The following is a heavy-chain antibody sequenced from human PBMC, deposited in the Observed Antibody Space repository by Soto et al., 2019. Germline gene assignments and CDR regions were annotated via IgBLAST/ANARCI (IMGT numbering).Heavy chain of an antibody. V-gene: IGHV3-23*01. CDR1: VFTFSYSV. D-gene: IGHD3-10*01. Sequence: GGSLRLSCAVSVFTFSYSVMTWVRQAPGKGLEWVSGISGSGGSIYYADSVKGRFTISRDNSKNTLYLQMNSLRAEDTALYYCAKARDGHTYGSFEYWGQGTLVTVSS. CDR3: AKARDGHTYGSFEY. J-gene: IGHJ4*02. CDR2: ISGSGGSI.